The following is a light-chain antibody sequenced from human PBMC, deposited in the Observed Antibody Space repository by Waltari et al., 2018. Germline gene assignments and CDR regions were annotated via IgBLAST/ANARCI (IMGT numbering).Light chain of an antibody. CDR2: GAS. CDR3: QQYDTSPRT. J-gene: IGKJ1*01. V-gene: IGKV3-20*01. CDR1: QSISGSY. Sequence: EIVLTQSPSTLSLSAGERATLPCRASQSISGSYLAWYQQKPGQAPRLLIFGASIRGTGIPDKYSGSGSETDFTLTISRLDPEDSAVYYCQQYDTSPRTFGPGTKVEI.